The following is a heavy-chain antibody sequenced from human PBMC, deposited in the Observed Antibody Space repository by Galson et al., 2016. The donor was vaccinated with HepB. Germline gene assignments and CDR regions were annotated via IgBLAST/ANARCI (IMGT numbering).Heavy chain of an antibody. Sequence: LRLSCAASGSTFSSYSMNWVRQAPGKGLEWVSYISSSSSTIYYADSVKGRFTISRDNAKNSLYLQMNSLRGEGTAMYYCARDYVPGAWGQGVLVTVSS. CDR1: GSTFSSYS. CDR2: ISSSSSTI. J-gene: IGHJ5*02. D-gene: IGHD3-10*01. CDR3: ARDYVPGA. V-gene: IGHV3-48*01.